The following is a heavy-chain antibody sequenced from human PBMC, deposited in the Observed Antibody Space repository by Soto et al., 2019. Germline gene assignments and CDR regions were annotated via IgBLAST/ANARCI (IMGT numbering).Heavy chain of an antibody. D-gene: IGHD3-22*01. CDR2: IYYSGST. CDR3: ARLTLAQDSSGYHIFDY. CDR1: GGSISSYY. Sequence: SETLSLTCTVSGGSISSYYWSWIRQPPGKGLEWIGYIYYSGSTNYNPSLKSRVTMSVDRSINTAYLEWSSLKASDSAMYYCARLTLAQDSSGYHIFDYWGLGTLVTVS. V-gene: IGHV4-59*12. J-gene: IGHJ4*02.